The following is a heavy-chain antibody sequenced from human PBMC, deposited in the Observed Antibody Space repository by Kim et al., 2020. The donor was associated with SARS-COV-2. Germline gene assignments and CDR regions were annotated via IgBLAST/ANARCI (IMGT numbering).Heavy chain of an antibody. V-gene: IGHV3-33*01. J-gene: IGHJ3*02. D-gene: IGHD1-1*01. CDR2: IWYDGSNK. CDR3: ARGGDSWNPNDAFDI. Sequence: GGSLRLSCAASGFTFSSYGMHWVRQAPGKGLEWVAVIWYDGSNKYYADSVKGRFTISRDNSKNTLYLQMNSLRAEDTAVYYCARGGDSWNPNDAFDIWGQGTMVTVSS. CDR1: GFTFSSYG.